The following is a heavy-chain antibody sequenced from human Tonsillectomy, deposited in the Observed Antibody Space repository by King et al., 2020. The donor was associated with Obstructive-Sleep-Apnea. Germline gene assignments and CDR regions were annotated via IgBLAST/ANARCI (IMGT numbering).Heavy chain of an antibody. D-gene: IGHD5-12*01. CDR2: ISGTSGRT. V-gene: IGHV3-23*04. J-gene: IGHJ4*02. Sequence: VQLVESGGGLVQPGGSLRLSCAASGFTFSSYAMSWVRQAPGKGLDWVSAISGTSGRTYYADSVKGRFTISRDNSKNTLYLQMNSLRAEDTAVYYCAKVPLAIVATIRHYFDSWGQGTLVTVSS. CDR1: GFTFSSYA. CDR3: AKVPLAIVATIRHYFDS.